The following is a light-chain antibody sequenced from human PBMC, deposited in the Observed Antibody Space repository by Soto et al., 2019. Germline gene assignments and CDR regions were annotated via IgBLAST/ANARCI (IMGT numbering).Light chain of an antibody. J-gene: IGKJ5*01. CDR2: GAS. V-gene: IGKV3-11*01. CDR1: QSVPSTY. CDR3: QQRSNWPPIT. Sequence: VLSKSPAILSLSQGERATLSCRASQSVPSTYFAWYQQKAGQAPRLLIYGASTRATGIPARFSGSGSGTDFTLTISSLEPEDFAVYYCQQRSNWPPITFGQGTRLEIK.